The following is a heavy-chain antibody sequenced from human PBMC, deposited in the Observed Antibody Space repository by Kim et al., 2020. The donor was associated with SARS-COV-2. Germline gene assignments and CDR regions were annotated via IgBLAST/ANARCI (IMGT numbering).Heavy chain of an antibody. Sequence: GGSLRLSCAASGFTFSSYDMHWVRQATGKGLEWVSTIGIAGDTYYPGSVKGRFTISRENAKNSLYLQMNSLRAGDTAVYYCARAPARIAVAGYYYYYGMDVWGQGTTVTVSS. CDR1: GFTFSSYD. J-gene: IGHJ6*02. V-gene: IGHV3-13*01. CDR3: ARAPARIAVAGYYYYYGMDV. D-gene: IGHD6-19*01. CDR2: IGIAGDT.